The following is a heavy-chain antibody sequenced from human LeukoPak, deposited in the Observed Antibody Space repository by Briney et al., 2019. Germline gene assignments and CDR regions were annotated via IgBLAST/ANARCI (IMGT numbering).Heavy chain of an antibody. V-gene: IGHV4-59*11. Sequence: SETLSLTCTVSGGSISSHYWSWIRQPPGKGLEWIGYIYYSGSTNYNPSLKSRVTISVDTSKNQFSLKLSPVTAADTAVYYCARRLNNWNYDFDYWGQGTLVTVSS. CDR2: IYYSGST. CDR3: ARRLNNWNYDFDY. CDR1: GGSISSHY. J-gene: IGHJ4*02. D-gene: IGHD1-7*01.